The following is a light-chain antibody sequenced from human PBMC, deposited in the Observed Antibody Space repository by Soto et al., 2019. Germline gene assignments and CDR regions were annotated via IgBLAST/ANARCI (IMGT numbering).Light chain of an antibody. J-gene: IGLJ3*02. CDR2: RNN. CDR1: SSHIGSNY. Sequence: QSVLTQPPSASGTPGQRVTISCSGSSSHIGSNYVYWYQQLPGTAPKLLIYRNNQRPSGVPDQFSGSKSGTSASLAISGLRSEDEADYYCAAWDDSLSVWVFGGGTKLTV. CDR3: AAWDDSLSVWV. V-gene: IGLV1-47*01.